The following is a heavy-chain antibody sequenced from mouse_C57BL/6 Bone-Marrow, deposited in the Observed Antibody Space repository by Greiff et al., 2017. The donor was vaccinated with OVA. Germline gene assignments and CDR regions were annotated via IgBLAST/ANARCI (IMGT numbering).Heavy chain of an antibody. J-gene: IGHJ2*01. CDR1: GFNIKDSY. Sequence: VQLQQSGAELVRPGASVKLSCTASGFNIKDSYMHWVTQRPEQCLEWIGRIDPEDGDTEYAPKFQGKATMTADTSSNTAYLQLSSLTSEDTAVYYCTSDDYDGGVFDYWGQGTTLTVSS. V-gene: IGHV14-1*01. D-gene: IGHD2-4*01. CDR2: IDPEDGDT. CDR3: TSDDYDGGVFDY.